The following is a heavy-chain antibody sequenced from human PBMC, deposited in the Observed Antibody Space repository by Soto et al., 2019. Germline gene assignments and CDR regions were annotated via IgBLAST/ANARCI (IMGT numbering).Heavy chain of an antibody. D-gene: IGHD3-10*01. V-gene: IGHV3-33*01. CDR2: IWYDGSNK. CDR1: GFTFSSYG. CDR3: ARDLPYGSGSYYNRFDY. Sequence: ESGGGVVQPGRSLRLSCAASGFTFSSYGMHWVRQAPGKGLEWVAVIWYDGSNKYYADSVKGRFTISRDNSKNTLYLQMNSLRAEDTAVYYCARDLPYGSGSYYNRFDYWGQGTLVTVSS. J-gene: IGHJ4*02.